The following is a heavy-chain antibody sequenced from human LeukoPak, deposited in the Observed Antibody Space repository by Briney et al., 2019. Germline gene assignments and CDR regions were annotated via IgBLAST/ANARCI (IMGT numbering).Heavy chain of an antibody. Sequence: SETLSLTCTVSGGSISSYYWSWIRQPPGQGLEWIGYIYYSGSTNYNPSLKSRVTISVDTSKNQFSLKLSSVTAADTAVYCCARHCSGGSCYQGNYFDYWGQGTLVTVSS. CDR1: GGSISSYY. V-gene: IGHV4-59*08. D-gene: IGHD2-15*01. J-gene: IGHJ4*02. CDR3: ARHCSGGSCYQGNYFDY. CDR2: IYYSGST.